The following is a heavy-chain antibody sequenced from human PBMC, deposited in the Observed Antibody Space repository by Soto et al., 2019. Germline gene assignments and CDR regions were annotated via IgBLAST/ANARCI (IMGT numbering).Heavy chain of an antibody. CDR1: GAALNSGNYY. D-gene: IGHD2-21*01. CDR2: IYVTGAV. J-gene: IGHJ5*02. V-gene: IGHV4-31*03. CDR3: PRLRIATNNYKWFKP. Sequence: SETLSLTCSVSGAALNSGNYYWRWIRQVPGKGLEWIGHIYVTGAVDYNPSLRDRITISQDTSERQFSLNLRLVTDEDTAVPYCPRLRIATNNYKWFKPWGKGTLVTVSS.